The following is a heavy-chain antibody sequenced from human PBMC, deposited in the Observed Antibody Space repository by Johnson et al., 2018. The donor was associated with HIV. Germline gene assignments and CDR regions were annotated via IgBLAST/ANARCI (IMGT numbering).Heavy chain of an antibody. CDR3: ARVRACSTITTCYARAAFDT. D-gene: IGHD2-2*01. Sequence: VQLVESGGGLVQPGGSLRLSCAASGFTLNDYWMHWVRQAPGKGLVWVSRINSDGSRTTYADSVKGRFTISRDNAKNTLYLQMDSLRAEDTAVYYCARVRACSTITTCYARAAFDTWGQGTMVTVSS. CDR1: GFTLNDYW. CDR2: INSDGSRT. V-gene: IGHV3-74*03. J-gene: IGHJ3*02.